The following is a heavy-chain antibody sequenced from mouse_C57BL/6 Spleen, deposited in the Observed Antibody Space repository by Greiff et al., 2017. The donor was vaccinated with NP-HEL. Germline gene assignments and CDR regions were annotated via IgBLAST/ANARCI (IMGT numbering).Heavy chain of an antibody. V-gene: IGHV1-62-2*01. CDR1: GYTFTEYT. J-gene: IGHJ2*01. Sequence: VHLVESGAELVKPGASVKLSCKASGYTFTEYTIHWVKQRSGQGLEWIGWFYPGSGSITYNEKFKDKATLLADKSSSTVYMELSRLTSEDSAVYFCARQIYSNYPYYFDDWGQGTTLTVSS. D-gene: IGHD2-5*01. CDR3: ARQIYSNYPYYFDD. CDR2: FYPGSGSI.